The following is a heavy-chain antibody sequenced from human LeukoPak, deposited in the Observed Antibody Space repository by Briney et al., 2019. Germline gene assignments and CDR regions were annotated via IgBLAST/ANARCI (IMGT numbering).Heavy chain of an antibody. CDR1: GFTFGDTW. J-gene: IGHJ4*02. CDR2: IKQDGSEK. D-gene: IGHD3/OR15-3a*01. Sequence: QSGGSLRLSCAASGFTFGDTWMNWVRQVPGQGLEWVANIKQDGSEKFYVASVKGRVTISRDNGKSSLYLQMNSLRAEDTALYYCATSYDMGWLIGYWGQGTLVTVSS. V-gene: IGHV3-7*03. CDR3: ATSYDMGWLIGY.